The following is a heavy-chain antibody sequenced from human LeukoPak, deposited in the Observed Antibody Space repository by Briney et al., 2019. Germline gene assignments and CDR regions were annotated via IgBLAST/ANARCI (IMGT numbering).Heavy chain of an antibody. V-gene: IGHV1-8*01. D-gene: IGHD5-18*01. Sequence: ASVKVSCKASGYTFTSYDINWVRQATGQGLEWMGWMNPNSGNTNYAQKFQGRVTMTRDTSISTAYMELSRLRSDDTAVYYCAREVRDEGIQLWSYYYYGMDVWGQGTTVTVSS. CDR3: AREVRDEGIQLWSYYYYGMDV. CDR2: MNPNSGNT. CDR1: GYTFTSYD. J-gene: IGHJ6*02.